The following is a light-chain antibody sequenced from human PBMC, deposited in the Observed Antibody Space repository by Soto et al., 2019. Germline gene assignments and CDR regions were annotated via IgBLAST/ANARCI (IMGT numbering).Light chain of an antibody. CDR2: GVT. J-gene: IGLJ1*01. Sequence: QSVLTQPPSASGSPGQSVTLSCTGTSSDIGRYNDVSWYQQHPGKAPKLLIYGVTQRPSGAPDRFSASKSGNTASLTVSGLKDEDEGYYYCSSYAGSNIYVFGTGTKVTVL. CDR3: SSYAGSNIYV. CDR1: SSDIGRYND. V-gene: IGLV2-8*01.